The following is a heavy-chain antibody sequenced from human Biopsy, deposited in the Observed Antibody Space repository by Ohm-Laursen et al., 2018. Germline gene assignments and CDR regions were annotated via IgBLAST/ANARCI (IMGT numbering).Heavy chain of an antibody. V-gene: IGHV3-30*18. CDR1: GFSFNSYS. CDR3: AKDKGTFNFYYYGMDV. Sequence: SLRLSCAASGFSFNSYSMHWVRQAPGKGLEWVAAISYDGSKADYGDSVKGRLNISRDNSKNTLDLQMSSLRVEDTAVYFCAKDKGTFNFYYYGMDVWGQGTTVTVSS. J-gene: IGHJ6*02. CDR2: ISYDGSKA. D-gene: IGHD2/OR15-2a*01.